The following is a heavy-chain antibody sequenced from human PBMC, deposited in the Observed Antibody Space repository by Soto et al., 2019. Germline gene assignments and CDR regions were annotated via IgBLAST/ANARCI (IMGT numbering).Heavy chain of an antibody. CDR1: GESISSGGYY. V-gene: IGHV4-31*03. CDR3: ARASSSSSAADH. D-gene: IGHD6-6*01. J-gene: IGHJ4*02. Sequence: QVQLQESGPGLVKASQTLSLICNVSGESISSGGYYWSWIRHHPGKGLEWIGYIYDTASAYYNPSLKRRVTISMDTSKNHFAMTLSSVTAADTAVYYCARASSSSSAADHWGQGTLITVSS. CDR2: IYDTASA.